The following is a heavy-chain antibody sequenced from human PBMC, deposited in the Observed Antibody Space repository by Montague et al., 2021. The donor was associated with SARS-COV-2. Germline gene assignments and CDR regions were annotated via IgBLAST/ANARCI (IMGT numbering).Heavy chain of an antibody. CDR1: GGSVNSGGYY. V-gene: IGHV4-61*08. CDR3: ARDRTADDYDDHETAGYSYYYGMDV. Sequence: SETLSLTCTVSGGSVNSGGYYWSWIRQPPGKGLEWIGNIYYSGTTNYNPSLKSRVTISVDTSKNQFSLKLSSVTAADTAVYYCARDRTADDYDDHETAGYSYYYGMDVWGQGTTVTVSS. J-gene: IGHJ6*02. D-gene: IGHD4-17*01. CDR2: IYYSGTT.